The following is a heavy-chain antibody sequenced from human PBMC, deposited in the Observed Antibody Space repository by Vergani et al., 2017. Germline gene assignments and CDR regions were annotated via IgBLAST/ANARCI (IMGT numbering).Heavy chain of an antibody. CDR3: ARDSTGGYNWFDP. V-gene: IGHV3-53*04. J-gene: IGHJ5*02. Sequence: EVQLVESGGGLVQPGGSLRLSCAASGFTVSSNYMSWVRQAPGKGLEWVSVIYSGGSTYYADSVKGRFTISRHNSKNTLYLQMNSLRAEDTAVYYCARDSTGGYNWFDPWGQGTLVTVSS. D-gene: IGHD7-27*01. CDR2: IYSGGST. CDR1: GFTVSSNY.